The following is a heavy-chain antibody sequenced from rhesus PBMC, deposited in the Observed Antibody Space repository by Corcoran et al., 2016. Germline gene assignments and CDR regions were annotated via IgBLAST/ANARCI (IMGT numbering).Heavy chain of an antibody. Sequence: QVQLQESGPGLVKPSETLSLTCAVSGYSISSVYGWSWIRQPPGKGLWGIGYIGGSSGSTNYNPSHKSRVTISKDTSKNQFSLKLSSVTAADTAVYYCARGTPGYSYTSDAFDFWGQGLRVTVSS. D-gene: IGHD5-12*01. CDR3: ARGTPGYSYTSDAFDF. CDR2: IGGSSGST. CDR1: GYSISSVYG. J-gene: IGHJ3*01. V-gene: IGHV4-127*01.